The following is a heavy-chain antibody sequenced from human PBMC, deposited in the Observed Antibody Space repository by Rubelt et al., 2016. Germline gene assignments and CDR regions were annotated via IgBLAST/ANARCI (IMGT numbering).Heavy chain of an antibody. J-gene: IGHJ4*02. D-gene: IGHD5-12*01. Sequence: QLQLQESGPGLVKPSETLSLTCTVSGGSISSSSYYWGWIRQPPGKGLEWIGSIYYSGSTYYNPFLKGRVPSSVETAKNPFSRKLSSVTAAEPAGYYCARHDPWMGSPNDYWGQGTLVTVSS. CDR3: ARHDPWMGSPNDY. CDR1: GGSISSSSYY. V-gene: IGHV4-39*01. CDR2: IYYSGST.